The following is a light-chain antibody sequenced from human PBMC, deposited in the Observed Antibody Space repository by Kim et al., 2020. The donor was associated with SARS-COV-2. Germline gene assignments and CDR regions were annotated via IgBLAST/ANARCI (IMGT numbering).Light chain of an antibody. V-gene: IGLV3-1*01. CDR3: QAWDSSTVV. J-gene: IGLJ2*01. CDR2: QNS. CDR1: KLGDKY. Sequence: VSPVQTASIPCSGDKLGDKYACWYQQKPGQSPVLVIYQNSKRPSGIPERFSGSNSGDTATLTISGTQAMDEADYYCQAWDSSTVVFGGGTQLTVL.